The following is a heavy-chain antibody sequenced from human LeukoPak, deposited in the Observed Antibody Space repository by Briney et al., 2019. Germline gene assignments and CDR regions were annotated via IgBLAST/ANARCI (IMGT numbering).Heavy chain of an antibody. CDR1: GDSISSGDYY. CDR2: IYYSGST. J-gene: IGHJ4*02. Sequence: PSETLSLTCTVSGDSISSGDYYWSWIRQPPGKGLEWIGYIYYSGSTYYNPSLKSRLTISVDTSKKQFSLKLSSVTAADTAVYYCARDRAVTTDYWGQGTLVTVSS. CDR3: ARDRAVTTDY. D-gene: IGHD4-17*01. V-gene: IGHV4-30-4*01.